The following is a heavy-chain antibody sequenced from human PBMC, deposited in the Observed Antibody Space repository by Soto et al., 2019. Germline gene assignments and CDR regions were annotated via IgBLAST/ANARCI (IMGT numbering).Heavy chain of an antibody. V-gene: IGHV3-48*02. CDR3: ARDGSYYPFHY. CDR2: ISSSSTI. D-gene: IGHD1-26*01. CDR1: GFTFSSYS. J-gene: IGHJ4*02. Sequence: RLSCAASGFTFSSYSMNWVRQAPGKGLEWVSYISSSSTIYYADSVKGRFTISRDNAKNSLYLQMNSLRDEDTAVYYCARDGSYYPFHYWGQGTLVTVS.